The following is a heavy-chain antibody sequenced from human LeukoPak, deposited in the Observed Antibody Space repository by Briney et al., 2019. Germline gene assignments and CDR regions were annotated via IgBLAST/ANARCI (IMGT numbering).Heavy chain of an antibody. D-gene: IGHD3-10*01. CDR2: FDPEDGET. CDR3: ETERLWSKGMDV. Sequence: ASVKVSCKVSGYTLTELFMHWVRQAPGKGVEWMGGFDPEDGETISAQKCQGRVTMTEDTSTDTAYMELSSLRSEETAVYYCETERLWSKGMDVWGQGTTVTVSS. V-gene: IGHV1-24*01. J-gene: IGHJ6*02. CDR1: GYTLTELF.